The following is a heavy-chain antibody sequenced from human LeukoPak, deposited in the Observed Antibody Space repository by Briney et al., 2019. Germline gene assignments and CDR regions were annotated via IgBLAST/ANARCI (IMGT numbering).Heavy chain of an antibody. CDR2: INPSGGST. CDR1: GYTFTSYY. V-gene: IGHV1-46*01. J-gene: IGHJ6*03. Sequence: GASVKVSCKASGYTFTSYYMHWVRQAPGQGLEWMGIINPSGGSTSYAQKFQGRVTMTRDMSTSTVYMELSSLRSEDTAVYYCARGRHGDAIYYYYMDVWGKGTTVTVSS. D-gene: IGHD4-17*01. CDR3: ARGRHGDAIYYYYMDV.